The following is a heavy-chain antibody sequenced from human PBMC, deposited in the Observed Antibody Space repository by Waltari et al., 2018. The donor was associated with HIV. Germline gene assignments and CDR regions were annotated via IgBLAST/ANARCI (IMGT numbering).Heavy chain of an antibody. J-gene: IGHJ4*02. D-gene: IGHD2-8*02. Sequence: EVQLVESGGGLVQPGGSLRLSCAASVFRFRSYWMHWVRQAPGKGLVWVSRIHSDGSSTTYADSVKGRFTISRDNAKNTVYLQMNSLRGEDTAVYYCARGGVGSFDYWGQGLLVTVSS. V-gene: IGHV3-74*01. CDR3: ARGGVGSFDY. CDR2: IHSDGSST. CDR1: VFRFRSYW.